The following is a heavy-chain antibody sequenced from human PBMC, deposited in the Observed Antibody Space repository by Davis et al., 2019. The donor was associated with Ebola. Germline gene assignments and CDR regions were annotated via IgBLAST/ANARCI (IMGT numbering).Heavy chain of an antibody. CDR1: GYTFTSYG. D-gene: IGHD3-3*02. CDR3: ARDSSIIAVYYYYGMDV. V-gene: IGHV1-18*01. CDR2: ISAYNGNT. Sequence: AASVKVSCKASGYTFTSYGISWVRQAPGQGPEWMGWISAYNGNTNYAQKLQGRVTMTTDTSTSTAYMELRSLRSDDTAVYYCARDSSIIAVYYYYGMDVWGQGTTVTVSS. J-gene: IGHJ6*02.